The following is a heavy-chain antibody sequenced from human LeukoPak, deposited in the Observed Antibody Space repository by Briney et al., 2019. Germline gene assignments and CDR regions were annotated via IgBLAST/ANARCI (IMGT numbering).Heavy chain of an antibody. CDR1: GFTFSRDR. D-gene: IGHD4-17*01. CDR3: ARDADYGDCGGIDP. Sequence: GGALRLSCAAPGFTFSRDRMHSVCHAPGEGGGWVSRISSDGSKINYADSVKGLFTISRDNAKNTLYLQMNSLRAEDTAVYYCARDADYGDCGGIDPWGQGTLVTVSS. V-gene: IGHV3-74*01. J-gene: IGHJ5*02. CDR2: ISSDGSKI.